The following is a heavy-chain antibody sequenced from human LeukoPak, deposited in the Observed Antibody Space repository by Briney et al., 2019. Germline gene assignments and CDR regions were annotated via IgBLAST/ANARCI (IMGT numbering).Heavy chain of an antibody. V-gene: IGHV3-74*01. D-gene: IGHD5-24*01. CDR1: GFTFSNYW. CDR2: INMDRSIT. Sequence: PGGSLRLSCAASGFTFSNYWMHWVRQAPGKGLVWVSRINMDRSITSYADSVKGRFIISRDNAKSTLYLQMNSLRAESTAVYYCAREYGYNTAHFDYWGQGTLVTVSS. CDR3: AREYGYNTAHFDY. J-gene: IGHJ4*02.